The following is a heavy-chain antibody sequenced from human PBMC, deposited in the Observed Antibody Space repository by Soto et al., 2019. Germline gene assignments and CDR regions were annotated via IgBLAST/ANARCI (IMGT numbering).Heavy chain of an antibody. Sequence: SETLSLTCSVSGGSLTSGGYYWSWVRQHPGKDLQWVGSIHYNGDTYYNPSLRSRTSISLDTSENRFSLMLSSVTAADTAVYFCARGVPRGRGVTTYFNCWGPGTLVTVSS. J-gene: IGHJ4*02. CDR3: ARGVPRGRGVTTYFNC. D-gene: IGHD3-9*01. CDR2: IHYNGDT. V-gene: IGHV4-31*03. CDR1: GGSLTSGGYY.